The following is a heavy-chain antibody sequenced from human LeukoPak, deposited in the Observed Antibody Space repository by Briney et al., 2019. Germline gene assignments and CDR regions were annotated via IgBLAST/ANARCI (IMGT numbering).Heavy chain of an antibody. CDR1: GYTFTGYY. CDR3: ARSDTVQLERPFDY. Sequence: ASVKVSCEASGYTFTGYYIHWVRQAPGQGLEWMGWIYPYSGDTNYAQNFQGRVTMTRDTSISTAYLQWSSLKASDTAMYYCARSDTVQLERPFDYWGQGTLVTVSS. D-gene: IGHD1-1*01. CDR2: IYPYSGDT. J-gene: IGHJ4*02. V-gene: IGHV1-2*02.